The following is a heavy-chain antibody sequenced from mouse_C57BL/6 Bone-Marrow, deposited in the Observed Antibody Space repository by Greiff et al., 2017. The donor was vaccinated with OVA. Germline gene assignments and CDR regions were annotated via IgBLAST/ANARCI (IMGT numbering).Heavy chain of an antibody. CDR3: SIGYYYGSSFYWYFDV. J-gene: IGHJ1*03. D-gene: IGHD1-1*01. V-gene: IGHV1-74*01. CDR1: GYTFTSYW. Sequence: QVQLQQPGAELVKPGASVKVSCKASGYTFTSYWMHWVKQRPGQGLEWIGRIHPSDSDTNYNQKFKGKATLTVDKSSSTAYMQLSSLTSEDSAVYYWSIGYYYGSSFYWYFDVWGTGPPVTVSS. CDR2: IHPSDSDT.